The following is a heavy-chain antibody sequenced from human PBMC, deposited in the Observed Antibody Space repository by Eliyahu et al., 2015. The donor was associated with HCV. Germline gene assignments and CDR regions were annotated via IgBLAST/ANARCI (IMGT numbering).Heavy chain of an antibody. CDR2: IYYSGST. J-gene: IGHJ4*02. V-gene: IGHV4-61*01. Sequence: QVQLQESGPGLVKPSETLSLTCTVSGGSVSSGSYYWSWIRQPPGKGLEWIGYIYYSGSTNSNPSLKSRVTISVDTSKNQFSLKLSSVTAADTAVYYCARADHTAMGDYYFDYWGQGTLVTVSS. CDR3: ARADHTAMGDYYFDY. D-gene: IGHD5-18*01. CDR1: GGSVSSGSYY.